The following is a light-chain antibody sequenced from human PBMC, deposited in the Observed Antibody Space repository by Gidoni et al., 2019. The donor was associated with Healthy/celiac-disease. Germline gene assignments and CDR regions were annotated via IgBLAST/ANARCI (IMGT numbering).Light chain of an antibody. CDR3: QQRSNWPPIT. CDR2: DAS. Sequence: EIVLTQSPATLSLSPGERATLSCRASQSVSSYLAWYQQKPGQAPRLLIYDASNRATGIPARFSGSGSGTDFTLTSSSLEPEDFAVYYCQQRSNWPPITFXXXTRLEIK. CDR1: QSVSSY. V-gene: IGKV3-11*01. J-gene: IGKJ5*01.